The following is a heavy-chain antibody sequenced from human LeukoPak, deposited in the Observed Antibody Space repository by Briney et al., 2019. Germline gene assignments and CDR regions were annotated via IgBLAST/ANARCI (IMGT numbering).Heavy chain of an antibody. V-gene: IGHV4-34*01. CDR1: GGSFSGYH. CDR3: ARAIDSSGPFDY. CDR2: INHSEGT. Sequence: PSETLSLTCAVYGGSFSGYHWSWIRQPPGKGLEWIGEINHSEGTNYNPSLKSRVTISVDTSKNQFSLKLTSVTAADTAVYYCARAIDSSGPFDYWGQGTLVTVSS. J-gene: IGHJ4*02. D-gene: IGHD3-22*01.